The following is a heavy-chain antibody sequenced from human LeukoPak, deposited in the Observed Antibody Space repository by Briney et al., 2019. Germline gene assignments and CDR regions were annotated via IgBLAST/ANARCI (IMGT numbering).Heavy chain of an antibody. J-gene: IGHJ5*02. CDR2: ISGSGSST. Sequence: GGSLRLSCAASGFTFSNYAMTWVRQAPGKGLEWVSGISGSGSSTYYADSVKGRFTISRDNSKNTLYLQMNSLRAEDTAVYYCAKELYYYDSSGYPINWFDPWGQGTLVTVSS. D-gene: IGHD3-22*01. CDR3: AKELYYYDSSGYPINWFDP. CDR1: GFTFSNYA. V-gene: IGHV3-23*01.